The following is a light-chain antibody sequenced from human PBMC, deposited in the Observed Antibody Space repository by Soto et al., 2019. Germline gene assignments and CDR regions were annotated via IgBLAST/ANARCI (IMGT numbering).Light chain of an antibody. CDR3: QHVKSYHRT. V-gene: IGKV1-5*01. J-gene: IGKJ4*01. Sequence: QRPQSISTLSASVGDSFATTCLASQSISSWLAWYQQKPGKAPQLLISDDYSLESGVKSRFSGSGSGTEFTLTISSMPPDDFATYYCQHVKSYHRTSGGGIKVDIK. CDR1: QSISSW. CDR2: DDY.